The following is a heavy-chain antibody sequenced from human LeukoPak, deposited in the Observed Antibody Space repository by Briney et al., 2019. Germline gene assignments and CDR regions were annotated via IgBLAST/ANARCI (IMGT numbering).Heavy chain of an antibody. CDR1: GFTVSSNYY. D-gene: IGHD6-25*01. CDR3: RAASY. Sequence: PGGSLRLSCAASGFTVSSNYYMSWVRQAPGKGLEWVANIKQDGSEKNYVDSVKGRFTISRDNAKNSLYLQLNSLRAEDTAVYYCRAASYWGQGTLVTVSS. CDR2: IKQDGSEK. J-gene: IGHJ4*02. V-gene: IGHV3-7*01.